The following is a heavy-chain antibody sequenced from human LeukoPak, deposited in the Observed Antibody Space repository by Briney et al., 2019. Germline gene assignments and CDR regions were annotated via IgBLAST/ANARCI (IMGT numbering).Heavy chain of an antibody. J-gene: IGHJ3*01. CDR2: LYYSGTN. V-gene: IGHV4-59*08. CDR3: ARSGSKPSGGAFDL. Sequence: SDTLSLTCTVSGGSINTYYWSWIRQPPGKGLQWIAYLYYSGTNNFNPSLNSRLTISVDTSKNQFSLKLSSVTAADTAVYFCARSGSKPSGGAFDLWGQGTMVTVSS. D-gene: IGHD1-26*01. CDR1: GGSINTYY.